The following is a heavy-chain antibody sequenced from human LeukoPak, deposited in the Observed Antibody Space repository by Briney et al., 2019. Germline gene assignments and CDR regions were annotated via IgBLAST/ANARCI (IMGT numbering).Heavy chain of an antibody. CDR1: GYTFNNYD. CDR3: ARGYLSYSYGSYFDY. CDR2: ISAYNGNT. D-gene: IGHD5-18*01. V-gene: IGHV1-18*01. Sequence: ASVKVSCKAHGYTFNNYDINWVRQATGQGLEWMGWISAYNGNTNYAQKFQGRVTMTTDTSTSTAYMELRSLRSDETAVYYCARGYLSYSYGSYFDYWGQGTLVTVSS. J-gene: IGHJ4*02.